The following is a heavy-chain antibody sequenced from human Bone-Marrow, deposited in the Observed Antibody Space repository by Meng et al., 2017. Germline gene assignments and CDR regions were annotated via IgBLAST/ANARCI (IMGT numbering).Heavy chain of an antibody. J-gene: IGHJ6*02. Sequence: GGSLRLSCVGSGFIFSHYALVWVRQAPGKGLDGVAKIERDMDTRYNTDSVEGRFTISRDNTESSVYLKMNSLRVEATDVCYCARRLPLYGMDVWGQGTPVTVSS. V-gene: IGHV3-48*03. CDR2: IERDMDTR. CDR1: GFIFSHYA. CDR3: ARRLPLYGMDV. D-gene: IGHD2-15*01.